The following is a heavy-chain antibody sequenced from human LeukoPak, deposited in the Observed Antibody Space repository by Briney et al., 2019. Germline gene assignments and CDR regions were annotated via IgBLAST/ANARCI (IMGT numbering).Heavy chain of an antibody. D-gene: IGHD5-12*01. CDR2: IYYSGSA. CDR3: ARGVREGGYDSPCDY. J-gene: IGHJ4*02. V-gene: IGHV4-59*01. Sequence: SETLSLTCTVSGGSISSYYWSWIRQPPGKGLEWIGFIYYSGSANYNPSLRSRVTISVDTSKNQFSLKLTPVTAADTAVYYCARGVREGGYDSPCDYWGQGTLVTVSS. CDR1: GGSISSYY.